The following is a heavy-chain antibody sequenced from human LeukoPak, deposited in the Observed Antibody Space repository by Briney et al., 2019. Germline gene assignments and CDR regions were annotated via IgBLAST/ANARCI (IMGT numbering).Heavy chain of an antibody. J-gene: IGHJ4*02. CDR3: AKLGFGGVIPEDY. V-gene: IGHV3-30*18. CDR1: GSTFSSYG. D-gene: IGHD3-16*02. Sequence: GRSLRLSCAASGSTFSSYGMHWVRQAPGEGLEWVAVISYDGSNKYYADSVKGRFTISRDNSKNTLYLQMTSLRAEDTAVYYCAKLGFGGVIPEDYWGQGNLVTVSS. CDR2: ISYDGSNK.